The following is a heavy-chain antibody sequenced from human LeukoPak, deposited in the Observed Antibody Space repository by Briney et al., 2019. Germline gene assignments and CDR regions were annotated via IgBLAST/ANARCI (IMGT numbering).Heavy chain of an antibody. CDR3: ARAPYYYDTSGFLI. V-gene: IGHV3-74*03. J-gene: IGHJ3*02. CDR1: GFTFSNYW. Sequence: PGGSLRLSCAASGFTFSNYWMHWVRQVPGKGLVWVSRINSDGTYITYADSVKGRFTISRDNAKNTLYLQMNSLRAEDTAVYYCARAPYYYDTSGFLIWGQGTMVTVSS. CDR2: INSDGTYI. D-gene: IGHD3-22*01.